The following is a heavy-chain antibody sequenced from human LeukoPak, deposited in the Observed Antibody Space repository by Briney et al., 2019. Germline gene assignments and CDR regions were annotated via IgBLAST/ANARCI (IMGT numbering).Heavy chain of an antibody. D-gene: IGHD2-21*01. J-gene: IGHJ3*01. CDR1: GFTFITSA. V-gene: IGHV3-23*01. CDR3: AKARPELLLNALDV. Sequence: GGSLRLSCAASGFTFITSAMTWVRKAPGKGLEWVSTISGSGGSTYYADYLNGRFTISRDNSKNTLFLHMIRLRAEDTAVYYCAKARPELLLNALDVWGQGTVVSVSS. CDR2: ISGSGGST.